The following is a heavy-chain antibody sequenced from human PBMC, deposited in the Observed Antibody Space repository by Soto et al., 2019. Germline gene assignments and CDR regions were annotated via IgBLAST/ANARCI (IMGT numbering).Heavy chain of an antibody. D-gene: IGHD1-7*01. CDR2: FIPMFGTA. CDR1: GGTFSSLG. CDR3: ARDRSGPGNWNYDTVDL. V-gene: IGHV1-69*01. Sequence: QVQLVQSGAEVKKPGSSLKVSCRASGGTFSSLGISWVRQGPRQGLEWLGGFIPMFGTANYPLKFQGRVTLSANDSTGTGYMELSSLTSEDTAMYFCARDRSGPGNWNYDTVDLWGQGTMVTVSS. J-gene: IGHJ3*01.